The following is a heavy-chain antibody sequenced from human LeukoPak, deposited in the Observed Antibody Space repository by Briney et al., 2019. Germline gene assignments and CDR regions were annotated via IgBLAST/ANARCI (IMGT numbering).Heavy chain of an antibody. CDR1: GGTFSSYA. V-gene: IGHV1-69*13. CDR2: IIPIFGTA. D-gene: IGHD3-10*01. J-gene: IGHJ6*04. Sequence: SVKVSCKASGGTFSSYAISWVRQAPGQGLEWMGGIIPIFGTANYAQKFQGRVTITADESTSTAYMELSSLRSGDTAVYYCARGQYYYGSGSGYYYGMDVWGKGTTVTVSS. CDR3: ARGQYYYGSGSGYYYGMDV.